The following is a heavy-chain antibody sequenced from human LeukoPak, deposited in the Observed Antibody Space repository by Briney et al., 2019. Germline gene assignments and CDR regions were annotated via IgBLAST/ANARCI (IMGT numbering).Heavy chain of an antibody. CDR2: INHSGST. CDR1: GGSFSGYY. J-gene: IGHJ4*02. CDR3: ARRGYCSGGSCYYSD. V-gene: IGHV4-34*01. Sequence: PSETLSLTCAVYGGSFSGYYWSWIRQPPGKGLGWIGEINHSGSTNYNPSLKSRVTISVDTSKNQFSLKLSSVTAADTAVYYCARRGYCSGGSCYYSDWGQGTLVTVSS. D-gene: IGHD2-15*01.